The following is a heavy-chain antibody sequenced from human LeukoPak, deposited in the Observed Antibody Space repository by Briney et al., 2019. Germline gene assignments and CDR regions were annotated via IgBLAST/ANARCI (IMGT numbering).Heavy chain of an antibody. CDR2: IYWDDDK. Sequence: ESGPTLVKPTQTLTLTCTFSGFSLTTSGVAVGWIRQPPGKALEWLGLIYWDDDKRYSPSLKSWVTFTKDTSKNQVVLTMTNMDPVDTATYYCAYLEYSYGYRWFDPWGQGTLVTVSS. CDR3: AYLEYSYGYRWFDP. J-gene: IGHJ5*02. D-gene: IGHD5-18*01. CDR1: GFSLTTSGVA. V-gene: IGHV2-5*02.